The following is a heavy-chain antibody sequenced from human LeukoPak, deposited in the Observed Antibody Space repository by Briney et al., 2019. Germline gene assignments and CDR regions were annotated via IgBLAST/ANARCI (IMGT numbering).Heavy chain of an antibody. CDR2: LSFGGRT. J-gene: IGHJ3*02. D-gene: IGHD6-19*01. CDR1: GASISSSDYY. Sequence: PETLCLTCTVSGASISSSDYYWGWSRQPPGEGLGWVGSLSFGGRTYYNPSLTSGVTISVGTSKNKFSLKVSSVTAAGTAVSSSATGGYSSCWYGAFDIWGHWTVVTVAS. CDR3: ATGGYSSCWYGAFDI. V-gene: IGHV4-39*01.